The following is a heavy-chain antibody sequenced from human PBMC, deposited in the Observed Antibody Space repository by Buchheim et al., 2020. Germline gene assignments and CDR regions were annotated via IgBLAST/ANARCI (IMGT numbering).Heavy chain of an antibody. J-gene: IGHJ6*02. Sequence: EVQLVESGGGLVQPGGSLRLSCAASGFTFSSYSMNWVRPAPGKGLEWVSYISNSSSTIYYADSVKGRFTISRDNAKNSLYLQMNSLRAEDTAVYYCASTCSSTSCHSTYGMDVWGQGTT. CDR2: ISNSSSTI. CDR1: GFTFSSYS. V-gene: IGHV3-48*04. D-gene: IGHD2-2*01. CDR3: ASTCSSTSCHSTYGMDV.